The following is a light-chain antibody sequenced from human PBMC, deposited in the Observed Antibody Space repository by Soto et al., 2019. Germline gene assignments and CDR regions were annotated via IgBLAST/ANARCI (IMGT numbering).Light chain of an antibody. J-gene: IGLJ2*01. CDR1: SSDVGGYNY. Sequence: QSALTQPASVSGSPGQSITISCTGTSSDVGGYNYVSWYQQHPGKAPKVMIYEVNNRPSGISNRFSGSKSGNTASLTLSGLQAEDEADYYCSSYTSSSTLVFGGGTKLTVL. V-gene: IGLV2-14*01. CDR3: SSYTSSSTLV. CDR2: EVN.